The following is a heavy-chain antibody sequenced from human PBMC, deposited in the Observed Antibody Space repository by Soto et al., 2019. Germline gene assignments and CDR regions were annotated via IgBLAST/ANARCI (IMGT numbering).Heavy chain of an antibody. CDR2: ISTSIGHT. V-gene: IGHV1-18*01. CDR3: ARGSYCSGGTCTTWFDP. J-gene: IGHJ5*02. D-gene: IGHD2-15*01. CDR1: GYTFIDYG. Sequence: QLVQSAVEVKRPGASVKVSCEASGYTFIDYGITWVRQAPGQGLEWMGWISTSIGHTNYAQKFPGRVTMTTDTSTSTAYMELRRLRSDDTAVYYCARGSYCSGGTCTTWFDPWGQGTLVTVSS.